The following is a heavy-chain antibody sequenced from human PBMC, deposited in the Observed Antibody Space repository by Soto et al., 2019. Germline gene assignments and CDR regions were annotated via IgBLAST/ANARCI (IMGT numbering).Heavy chain of an antibody. CDR1: GFTFSSYA. D-gene: IGHD3-22*01. V-gene: IGHV3-23*01. CDR2: ISGSGGST. J-gene: IGHJ4*02. Sequence: EVQLLESGGGLVQPGGSLRLSCAASGFTFSSYAMSWVRQPPGRGREWVSAISGSGGSTYYADSVKGRFTISRDNSKNTLYLQMNSLRAEDTAVYYCAKNLYYYDVSGLHWGQGTLVTVSS. CDR3: AKNLYYYDVSGLH.